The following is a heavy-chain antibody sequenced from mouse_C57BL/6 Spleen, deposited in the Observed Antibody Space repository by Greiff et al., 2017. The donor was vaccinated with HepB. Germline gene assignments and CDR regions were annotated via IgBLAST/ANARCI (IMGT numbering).Heavy chain of an antibody. CDR2: ISDGGSYT. Sequence: EVKLMESGGGLVKPGGSLKLSCAASGFTFSSYAMSWVRQTPEKRLEWVATISDGGSYTYYPDNVKGRFTISRDNAKNNLYLQMSHLKSEDTAMYYCARETTISRLAFAYWGQGTLVTVSA. CDR1: GFTFSSYA. J-gene: IGHJ3*01. CDR3: ARETTISRLAFAY. V-gene: IGHV5-4*01. D-gene: IGHD2-1*01.